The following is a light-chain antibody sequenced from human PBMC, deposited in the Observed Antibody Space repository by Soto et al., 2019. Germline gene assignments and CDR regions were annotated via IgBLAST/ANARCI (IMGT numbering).Light chain of an antibody. CDR1: SGINVGTYR. J-gene: IGLJ1*01. Sequence: QLVLTQPSSLSASPGASASLTCTLRSGINVGTYRIYWYQQKPGSPPQYLLRYKSDSDKQQGSGVPSRFSGSKDASANAGILLISGLQSEDEADYYCMTWHSSAYVFGTGTKLTVL. CDR3: MTWHSSAYV. CDR2: YKSDSDK. V-gene: IGLV5-45*03.